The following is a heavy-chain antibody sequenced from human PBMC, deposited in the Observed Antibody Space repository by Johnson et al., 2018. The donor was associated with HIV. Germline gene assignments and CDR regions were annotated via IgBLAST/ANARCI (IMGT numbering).Heavy chain of an antibody. D-gene: IGHD2-15*01. CDR3: ARANRGRNDAFDI. CDR1: GFTFSDYY. J-gene: IGHJ3*02. Sequence: MQLVESGGGLVKPGGSLRLSCAASGFTFSDYYMSWIRQAPGKGLEWVANIKEDGSEKHYVDSVKARFTISRDNVKNSLYLQMNSLRAGDTAVYYCARANRGRNDAFDIWGQVTMVTVSS. CDR2: IKEDGSEK. V-gene: IGHV3-7*01.